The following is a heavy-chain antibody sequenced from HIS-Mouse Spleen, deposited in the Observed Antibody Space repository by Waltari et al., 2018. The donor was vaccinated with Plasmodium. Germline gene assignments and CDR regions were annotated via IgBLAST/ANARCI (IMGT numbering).Heavy chain of an antibody. Sequence: QVQLVQSGAEVKKPGSSVKVPCKGSGGTFSSYAISWVRQAPGQGLEWMGRIIPILGIANYAQKFQGRVTITADKSTSTAYMELSSLRSEDTAVYYCARGGATGEAFTLDYWGQGTLVTVSS. V-gene: IGHV1-69*04. CDR3: ARGGATGEAFTLDY. CDR1: GGTFSSYA. J-gene: IGHJ4*02. D-gene: IGHD7-27*01. CDR2: IIPILGIA.